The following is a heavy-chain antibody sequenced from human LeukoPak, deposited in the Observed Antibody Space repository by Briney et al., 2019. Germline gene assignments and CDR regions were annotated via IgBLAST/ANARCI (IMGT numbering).Heavy chain of an antibody. D-gene: IGHD3-3*02. CDR2: IYSGGNT. CDR1: GFTVSINY. Sequence: PGGSLRLSCAASGFTVSINYMSWVRQAPGKGLEWVSVIYSGGNTYYADSVKGRFTISRDNSKNTVYLQMNSLRAEDTAGYYCGGGEPSIYGYWGQGTLVTVSS. V-gene: IGHV3-53*01. J-gene: IGHJ4*02. CDR3: GGGEPSIYGY.